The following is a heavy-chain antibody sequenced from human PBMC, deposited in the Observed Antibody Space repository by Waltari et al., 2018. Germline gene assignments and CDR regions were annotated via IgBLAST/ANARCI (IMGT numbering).Heavy chain of an antibody. V-gene: IGHV4-34*01. Sequence: QVQLQQWGAGLLKPSETLSLTCAVYGGSFSGYYWSWIRQPPGKGLEWIGEINHSGSTNYNPSLKSRVTISVDTSKNQFSLKLSSVTAADTAVYYCARGPVTIFGVVISRRKTWFDPW. CDR2: INHSGST. CDR1: GGSFSGYY. CDR3: ARGPVTIFGVVISRRKTWFDP. J-gene: IGHJ5*02. D-gene: IGHD3-3*01.